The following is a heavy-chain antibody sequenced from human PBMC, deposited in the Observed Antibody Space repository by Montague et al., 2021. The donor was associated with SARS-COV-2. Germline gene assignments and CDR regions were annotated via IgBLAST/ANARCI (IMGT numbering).Heavy chain of an antibody. V-gene: IGHV4-34*01. CDR2: VNHSGHT. J-gene: IGHJ4*01. Sequence: SETLSLTCAVYGGSLSGDHWSWIRQPPGKGLEWIGEVNHSGHTNYNVSLKSRVTMSVDTSKSQFSLKVRSVTAADTAVYYCARGRVGVAARLHYYLDQWGQGALVTVSS. D-gene: IGHD6-6*01. CDR1: GGSLSGDH. CDR3: ARGRVGVAARLHYYLDQ.